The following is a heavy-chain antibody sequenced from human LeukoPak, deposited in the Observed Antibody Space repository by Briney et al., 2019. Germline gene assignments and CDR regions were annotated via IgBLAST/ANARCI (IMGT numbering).Heavy chain of an antibody. CDR1: GYTFTSYG. D-gene: IGHD3-22*01. J-gene: IGHJ4*02. CDR2: ISAYNGNT. V-gene: IGHV1-18*01. Sequence: GASVKVSCKASGYTFTSYGISWVRQAPGQGLEWMGWISAYNGNTNYAQKLQGRVTMTTDTSTSTAYMELRSLRSDDTAVYYCARERGNDYYDSSGYYRPFDYWGQGTLVTVSS. CDR3: ARERGNDYYDSSGYYRPFDY.